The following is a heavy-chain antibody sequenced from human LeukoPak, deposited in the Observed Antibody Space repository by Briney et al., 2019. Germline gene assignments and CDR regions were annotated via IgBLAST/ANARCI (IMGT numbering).Heavy chain of an antibody. V-gene: IGHV3-66*01. CDR3: ARAPHCSSSGCCSSPHTFDY. Sequence: GGSLRLSCAASGFTVSSNYMSWVRQAPGKGLELVSVTYNDGSTYYADSVKGRFTVSRDNSKNTLYLQMNSLRAEDTAVYYCARAPHCSSSGCCSSPHTFDYWGQGTLVTVSS. CDR1: GFTVSSNY. J-gene: IGHJ4*02. CDR2: TYNDGST. D-gene: IGHD2-2*01.